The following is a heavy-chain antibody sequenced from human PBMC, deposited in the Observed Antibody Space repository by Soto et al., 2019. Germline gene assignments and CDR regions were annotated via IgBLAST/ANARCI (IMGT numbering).Heavy chain of an antibody. J-gene: IGHJ3*02. Sequence: ASVKVSCKASGYTFTGYYMHWVRQAPGQGLEWMGWINPNSGGTNYAQKFQGWVTMTRDTSISTAYMERSRLRSDDTAVYYCAREGGREYVPHAFDIWGQGTMVTVSS. V-gene: IGHV1-2*04. CDR2: INPNSGGT. D-gene: IGHD3-10*01. CDR3: AREGGREYVPHAFDI. CDR1: GYTFTGYY.